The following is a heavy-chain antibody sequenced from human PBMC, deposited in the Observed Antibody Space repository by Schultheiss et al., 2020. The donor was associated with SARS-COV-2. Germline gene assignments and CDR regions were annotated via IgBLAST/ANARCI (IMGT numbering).Heavy chain of an antibody. Sequence: GESLKISCAASGFTFSSYAMSWVRQAPGKGLEWVSAISGSGGSTYYADSVKGRFTISRDNSKNTLYLQMNSLKTEDTAVYYCARDLKAVTLPYYYYGMDVWGQGTTVTVSS. CDR1: GFTFSSYA. V-gene: IGHV3-23*01. CDR3: ARDLKAVTLPYYYYGMDV. J-gene: IGHJ6*02. D-gene: IGHD4-17*01. CDR2: ISGSGGST.